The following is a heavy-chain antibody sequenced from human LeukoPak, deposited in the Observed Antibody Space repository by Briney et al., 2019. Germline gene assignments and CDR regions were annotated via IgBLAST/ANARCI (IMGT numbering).Heavy chain of an antibody. Sequence: TGGSLRLSCAASGFTFSSYWMSWVRQAPGKGLGWVSAITGSGGSTYYADSVKGRFTISRDNSKNTLYLQINSLRVEDTAVYYCARDQLGAVLYFDYWGQGTLVTVSS. CDR3: ARDQLGAVLYFDY. J-gene: IGHJ4*02. V-gene: IGHV3-23*01. D-gene: IGHD1-1*01. CDR1: GFTFSSYW. CDR2: ITGSGGST.